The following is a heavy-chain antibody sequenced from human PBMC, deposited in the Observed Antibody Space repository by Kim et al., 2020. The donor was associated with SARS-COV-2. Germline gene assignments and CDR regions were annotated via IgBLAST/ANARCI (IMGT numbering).Heavy chain of an antibody. CDR3: AKNHLLGDYPAYFFDY. J-gene: IGHJ4*02. Sequence: DSVKGRFTISRDNSKNTLYLQMNSLRAEDTAVYYCAKNHLLGDYPAYFFDYWGQGTLVTVSS. V-gene: IGHV3-30*02. D-gene: IGHD4-17*01.